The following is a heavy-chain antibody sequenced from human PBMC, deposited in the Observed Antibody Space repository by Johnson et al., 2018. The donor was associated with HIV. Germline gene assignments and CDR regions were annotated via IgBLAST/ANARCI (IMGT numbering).Heavy chain of an antibody. CDR1: GFTFDDYA. CDR3: ARACSAAHCYSAQAFDI. CDR2: ISWNSGSI. V-gene: IGHV3-9*01. D-gene: IGHD2-15*01. J-gene: IGHJ3*02. Sequence: VQLVESGGGLVQPCRSLRLSCAASGFTFDDYAMHWVRQAPGKGLEWVSGISWNSGSIGYADSVKGRFTISRDNAKNSLYLQVNSLRAGDTAVYYCARACSAAHCYSAQAFDIWGQGTMVTVSS.